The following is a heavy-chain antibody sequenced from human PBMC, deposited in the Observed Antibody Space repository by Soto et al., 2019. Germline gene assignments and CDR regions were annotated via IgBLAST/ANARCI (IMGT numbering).Heavy chain of an antibody. CDR2: ISGSGGST. D-gene: IGHD2-15*01. J-gene: IGHJ4*02. CDR1: GFTFSNYA. CDR3: AKAMVVAADLDC. V-gene: IGHV3-23*01. Sequence: GGSLRLSCAASGFTFSNYAMNWVRQAPGKGLEWVSAISGSGGSTYYADSVKGRFTISRDNSKNTLFLQMNSLRVEDTAVYYCAKAMVVAADLDCWGQGTPVTVSS.